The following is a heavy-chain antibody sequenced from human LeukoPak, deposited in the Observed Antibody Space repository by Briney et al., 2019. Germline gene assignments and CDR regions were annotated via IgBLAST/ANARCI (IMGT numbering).Heavy chain of an antibody. CDR3: ARVNQGYSYGSGYYYYYMDV. J-gene: IGHJ6*03. Sequence: ASVKVSCKASGGTFSSYAISWVRQAPGQGLEWMGGIIPIFGTANYAQKFQGRVTITADKSTSTAYMVLSSLRSEDTAVYYCARVNQGYSYGSGYYYYYMDVWGKGTTVTVSS. CDR2: IIPIFGTA. CDR1: GGTFSSYA. D-gene: IGHD5-18*01. V-gene: IGHV1-69*06.